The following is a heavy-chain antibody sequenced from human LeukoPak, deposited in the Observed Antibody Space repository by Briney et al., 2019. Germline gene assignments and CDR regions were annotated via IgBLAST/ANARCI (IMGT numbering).Heavy chain of an antibody. J-gene: IGHJ4*02. CDR1: GYTFTSYY. CDR2: INPSGGST. Sequence: GASVKVSCKASGYTFTSYYMHWVRQAPGQGLEWMGIINPSGGSTSYAQKFQGRVTMTRDTSTSTVYMELSSLRSEDTAVYYCARVIRIYYDSSGYSLPYYFDYWGQGTLVTVSS. CDR3: ARVIRIYYDSSGYSLPYYFDY. D-gene: IGHD3-22*01. V-gene: IGHV1-46*01.